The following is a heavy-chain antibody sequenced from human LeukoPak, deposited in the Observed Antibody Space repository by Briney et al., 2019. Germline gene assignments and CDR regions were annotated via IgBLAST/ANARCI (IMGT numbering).Heavy chain of an antibody. D-gene: IGHD5-24*01. J-gene: IGHJ1*01. Sequence: SRTLSLICSVSGNSVINDNSIWSWIRQHPEKGLEWIGHFHPSGTTYYNPSLRSRLTISIDTSNNHFSLEMTSMTAADTAVYYCTKGADDYKTGYWGQGTLVTVSS. CDR3: TKGADDYKTGY. CDR2: FHPSGTT. CDR1: GNSVINDNSI. V-gene: IGHV4-31*02.